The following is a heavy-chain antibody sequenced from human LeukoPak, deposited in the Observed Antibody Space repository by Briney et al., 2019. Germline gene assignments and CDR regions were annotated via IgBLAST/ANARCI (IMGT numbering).Heavy chain of an antibody. V-gene: IGHV4-59*01. CDR3: ARSVYSSGWPYFDY. D-gene: IGHD6-19*01. Sequence: KSSETLSLTCTVSGFSISSYYWSWIRQPPGKGLEWIGYIYYSGSTNYNPSLKSRVTISVDTSKNQFSLKLSSVTAADTAMYYCARSVYSSGWPYFDYWGQGTLVTVSS. CDR1: GFSISSYY. J-gene: IGHJ4*02. CDR2: IYYSGST.